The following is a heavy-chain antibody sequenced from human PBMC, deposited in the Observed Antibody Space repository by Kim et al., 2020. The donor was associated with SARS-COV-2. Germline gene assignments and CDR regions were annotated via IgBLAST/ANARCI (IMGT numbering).Heavy chain of an antibody. V-gene: IGHV3-30*04. J-gene: IGHJ3*02. CDR1: GFTFSRHS. CDR3: ARDIIGSHGAFDM. CDR2: ISDNGSVI. Sequence: GGSLRLSCADSGFTFSRHSMHWVRQAPGKGLEWVALISDNGSVIQYVDSVKGRFTISRDNSRNTLYLQMNSLNTEDTAVYYCARDIIGSHGAFDMWGQGTMVTVSS.